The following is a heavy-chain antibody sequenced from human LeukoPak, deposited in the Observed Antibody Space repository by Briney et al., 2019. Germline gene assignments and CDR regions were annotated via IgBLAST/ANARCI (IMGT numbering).Heavy chain of an antibody. CDR1: GGSFNDYY. V-gene: IGHV4-34*01. Sequence: SETLSLTCAVYGGSFNDYYWSWIRQPPGKGLEWIGEINHSGSTNYNPSLKSRVTISVDTSKNQFSLKLSSVTAADTAVYYCARGSIAVAAARLGFQHWGQGTLVTVSS. D-gene: IGHD6-19*01. CDR2: INHSGST. CDR3: ARGSIAVAAARLGFQH. J-gene: IGHJ1*01.